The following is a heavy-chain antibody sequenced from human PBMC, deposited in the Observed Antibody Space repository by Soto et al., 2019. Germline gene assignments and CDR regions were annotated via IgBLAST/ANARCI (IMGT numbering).Heavy chain of an antibody. V-gene: IGHV3-74*01. CDR3: CRGGQYASGAYYADW. CDR2: ISSDGTTT. CDR1: GLTFSRYW. D-gene: IGHD3-10*01. J-gene: IGHJ4*02. Sequence: EVQLVESGGDLVQPGGSLRLSCAASGLTFSRYWMHWVRQAPGQGLVWLSRISSDGTTTSYADSVKGRFTISRDNAKNTLYLQMSKLRAEDTATYYCCRGGQYASGAYYADWWGQGTLVTVSP.